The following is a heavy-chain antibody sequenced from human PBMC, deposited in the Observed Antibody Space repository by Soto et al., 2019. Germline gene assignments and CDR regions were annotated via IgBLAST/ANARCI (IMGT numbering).Heavy chain of an antibody. CDR3: ARAPYSNAWDRFDL. V-gene: IGHV4-39*01. CDR1: GGSVSSSTSY. D-gene: IGHD4-4*01. J-gene: IGHJ4*02. CDR2: IYYSGST. Sequence: SETLSLTCTVSGGSVSSSTSYWGWIRQPPGKGLEWIVNIYYSGSTYYNPTLKSRVTISLDTSKNQFSLKLSSVTAADTAVYYCARAPYSNAWDRFDLWGQGTLVTVSS.